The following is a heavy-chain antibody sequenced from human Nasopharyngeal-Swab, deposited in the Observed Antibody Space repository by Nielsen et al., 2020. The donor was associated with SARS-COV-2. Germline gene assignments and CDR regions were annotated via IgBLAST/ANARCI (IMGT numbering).Heavy chain of an antibody. CDR1: GLTFGDYA. CDR3: TRDLAEMATGFDY. V-gene: IGHV3-49*03. J-gene: IGHJ4*02. CDR2: IRSKAYGGTT. D-gene: IGHD5-24*01. Sequence: GGSLRLSCTASGLTFGDYAMSWFRQAPGKGLEWVGFIRSKAYGGTTEYAASVKGRFTISRDDSKSIAYLQMNSLKTEDTAVYYCTRDLAEMATGFDYWGQGTLVTVSS.